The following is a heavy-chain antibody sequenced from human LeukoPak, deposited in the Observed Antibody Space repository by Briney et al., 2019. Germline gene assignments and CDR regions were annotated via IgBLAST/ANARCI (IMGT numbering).Heavy chain of an antibody. Sequence: SETLSLTCAVSGGPISSSSYCWGWIRQPPGKGLEWIGSIYYSGSTYYNPSLKSRVTISVDTSKNQFSLKLSSVTAADTAVYYCARGDYYDGGGRNWFDPWGQGTLVTVSS. CDR3: ARGDYYDGGGRNWFDP. D-gene: IGHD3-16*01. J-gene: IGHJ5*02. CDR1: GGPISSSSYC. V-gene: IGHV4-39*01. CDR2: IYYSGST.